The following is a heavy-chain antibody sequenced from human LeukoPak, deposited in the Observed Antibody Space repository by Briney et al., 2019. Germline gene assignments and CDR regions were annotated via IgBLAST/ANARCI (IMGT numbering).Heavy chain of an antibody. J-gene: IGHJ6*03. CDR1: GGSFSGYY. D-gene: IGHD3-16*01. Sequence: SETLSLTCAVYGGSFSGYYWSWIRQPPGKGLEWIGEINHSGSTNYNPSLKSRVTISVDTSKNQFSLKLSSVTAADTAVYYCARKGLRNYYYYYYMDVWGKGTTVTVSS. CDR3: ARKGLRNYYYYYYMDV. CDR2: INHSGST. V-gene: IGHV4-34*01.